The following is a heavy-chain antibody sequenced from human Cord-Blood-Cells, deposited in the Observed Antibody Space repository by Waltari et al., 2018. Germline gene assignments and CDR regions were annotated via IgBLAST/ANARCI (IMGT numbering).Heavy chain of an antibody. CDR1: GFTFSSYA. J-gene: IGHJ2*01. CDR3: ARAPPGWGSPLHWYFDL. CDR2: IYSGGST. D-gene: IGHD7-27*01. V-gene: IGHV3-23*05. Sequence: EVQLLESGGGLVQPGGSLRLSCAASGFTFSSYAMSWVRQAPGKGLEWVSAIYSGGSTYYADSVKGRFTISRDNSKNTLYLQMNSLRAEDTAVYYCARAPPGWGSPLHWYFDLWGRGTLVTVSS.